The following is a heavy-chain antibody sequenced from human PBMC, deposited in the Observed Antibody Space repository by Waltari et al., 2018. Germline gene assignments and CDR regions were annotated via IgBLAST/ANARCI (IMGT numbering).Heavy chain of an antibody. Sequence: QVQLQESGPGLVKPSETLSLTCAVSGYSISSGYYWGWIRQPPGKGLEWIGSIYHSGSTYYNPSLKSRVTISVDTSKNQFSLKLSSVTAADTAVYYCARRGGGDNDYGDYRSSFDPWGQGTLVTVSS. V-gene: IGHV4-38-2*01. CDR1: GYSISSGYY. D-gene: IGHD4-17*01. J-gene: IGHJ5*02. CDR3: ARRGGGDNDYGDYRSSFDP. CDR2: IYHSGST.